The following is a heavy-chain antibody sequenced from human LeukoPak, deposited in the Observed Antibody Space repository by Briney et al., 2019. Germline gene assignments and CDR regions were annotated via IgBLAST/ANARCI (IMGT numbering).Heavy chain of an antibody. D-gene: IGHD6-19*01. J-gene: IGHJ4*02. CDR3: ATEVVAGTGY. CDR2: IYHSGST. V-gene: IGHV4-30-2*01. CDR1: GGSISSGGYS. Sequence: PSQTLSLTCAVSGGSISSGGYSWSWIRQPPGKGLEWIGYIYHSGSTYYNPSLKSRVTISVDKSKNQFSLKVRSVTAADTAVYYCATEVVAGTGYWGQGTLVTVSS.